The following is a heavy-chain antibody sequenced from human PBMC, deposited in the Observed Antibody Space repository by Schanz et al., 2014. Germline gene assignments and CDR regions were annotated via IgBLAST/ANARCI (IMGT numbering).Heavy chain of an antibody. CDR1: GFTFSSNS. V-gene: IGHV3-48*01. CDR2: IGSSSSRI. D-gene: IGHD3-10*01. Sequence: EVQLVESGGGLVQPGGSLRLSCAASGFTFSSNSMNWVRQAPGKGLEWISYIGSSSSRIDHADSVKGRFTMSRDNSKTTLYLQMNSRRAGDAAVYYCTADLWFGAVWGVWWGQGTLVTVSS. CDR3: TADLWFGAVWGVW. J-gene: IGHJ4*02.